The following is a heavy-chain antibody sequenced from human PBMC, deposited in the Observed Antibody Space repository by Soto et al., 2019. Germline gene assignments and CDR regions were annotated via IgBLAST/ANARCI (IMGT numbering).Heavy chain of an antibody. D-gene: IGHD2-15*01. CDR3: ARGGGYCSGGSRYRYYFDY. CDR2: IYYSGST. CDR1: GDSISSGGYY. Sequence: SETLSLTCTVSGDSISSGGYYWSWIRQHPGKGLEWIGYIYYSGSTYYNPSLKSRVTISVDTSKNQFSLKLSSVTAADTAVYYCARGGGYCSGGSRYRYYFDYWGQGTLVTVSS. J-gene: IGHJ4*02. V-gene: IGHV4-31*03.